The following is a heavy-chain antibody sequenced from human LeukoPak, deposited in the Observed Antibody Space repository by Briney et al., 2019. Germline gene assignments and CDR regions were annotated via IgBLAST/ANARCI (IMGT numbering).Heavy chain of an antibody. CDR1: GGSISSGSYY. V-gene: IGHV4-61*02. CDR2: IYTSGST. J-gene: IGHJ3*02. Sequence: SETLSLTCTVSGGSISSGSYYWRWIRQPAGKGLEWIGRIYTSGSTNYNPSLKSRVTISVDTSKNQFSLELSSVTAADTAVYYCAREENACDIWGQGTMVTVSS. CDR3: AREENACDI.